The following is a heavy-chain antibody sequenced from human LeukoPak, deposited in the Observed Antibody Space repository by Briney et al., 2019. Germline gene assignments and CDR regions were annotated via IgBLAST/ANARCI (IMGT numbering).Heavy chain of an antibody. J-gene: IGHJ1*01. CDR2: ISSSGSTI. CDR1: GFTFSDYY. CDR3: ARVENFDYGGSHLKPGTFQH. Sequence: PGGSLRLSRAASGFTFSDYYMSWIRQAPGKGLEWVSYISSSGSTIYYADSVKGRFTISRDNAKNSLYLQMNSLRAEDTAVYYCARVENFDYGGSHLKPGTFQHWGQGTLVTVSS. D-gene: IGHD4-23*01. V-gene: IGHV3-11*01.